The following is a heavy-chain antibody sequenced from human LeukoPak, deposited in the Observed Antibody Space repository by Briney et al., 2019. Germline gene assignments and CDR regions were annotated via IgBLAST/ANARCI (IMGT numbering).Heavy chain of an antibody. CDR3: AREVWGPEY. CDR1: GYTFTSYY. Sequence: ASVKVSCEGSGYTFTSYYMHWVLQAPGQGLEWMGIINPSGGNTKYAQKFQGRVTMTRDTSTSTVYMELSSLRSEDTAVYYCAREVWGPEYWGQGTLVTVSS. J-gene: IGHJ4*02. V-gene: IGHV1-46*01. CDR2: INPSGGNT. D-gene: IGHD1-14*01.